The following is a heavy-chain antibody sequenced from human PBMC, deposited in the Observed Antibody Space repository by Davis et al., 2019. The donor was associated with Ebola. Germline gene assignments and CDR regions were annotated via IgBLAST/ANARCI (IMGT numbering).Heavy chain of an antibody. V-gene: IGHV3-30*18. CDR1: GFTFSSYG. CDR2: ISYDGSNK. CDR3: AKGYPYWYFDL. J-gene: IGHJ2*01. D-gene: IGHD2-2*02. Sequence: GESLKISCAASGFTFSSYGMHWVRQAPGKGLEWVAVISYDGSNKYYADSVKGRFTISRDNSKNTLYLQMNSLRAEDTAVYYCAKGYPYWYFDLWGRGTLVTVSS.